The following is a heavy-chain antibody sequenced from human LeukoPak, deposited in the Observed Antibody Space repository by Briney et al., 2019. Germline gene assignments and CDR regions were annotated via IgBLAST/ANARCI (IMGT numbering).Heavy chain of an antibody. CDR3: ARGPGYSSGWYLAGFFYDY. D-gene: IGHD6-19*01. J-gene: IGHJ4*02. V-gene: IGHV4-34*01. CDR1: GGSFSGYY. CDR2: INHSGSN. Sequence: MPSETLSLTCAVYGGSFSGYYWSWIRQPPGKGLEWIGEINHSGSNNYNPSLKSRVTISVDTSKNQFSLKLSSVTAADTAVYYCARGPGYSSGWYLAGFFYDYWGQGTLVTVSS.